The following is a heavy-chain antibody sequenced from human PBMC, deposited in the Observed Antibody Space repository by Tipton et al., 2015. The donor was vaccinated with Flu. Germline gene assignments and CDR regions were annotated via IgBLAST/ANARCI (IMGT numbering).Heavy chain of an antibody. CDR2: IINSGTNT. Sequence: GSLRLSCAASGFTFNAYAISWVRQAPGRGLEWVSGIINSGTNTYYADSVKGRFTISRDNSKNTLYLQMNSLRAEDTAVYYCAKSAHYYTYYFDSWGQGTLVTASS. V-gene: IGHV3-23*01. CDR1: GFTFNAYA. CDR3: AKSAHYYTYYFDS. D-gene: IGHD3-22*01. J-gene: IGHJ4*02.